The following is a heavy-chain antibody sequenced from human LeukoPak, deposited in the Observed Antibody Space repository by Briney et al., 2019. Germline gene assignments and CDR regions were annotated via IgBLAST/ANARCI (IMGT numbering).Heavy chain of an antibody. CDR2: IYYSGST. CDR3: ARGYERITIFARLFDY. CDR1: GGSISSSSYY. Sequence: SETLSLTCTVSGGSISSSSYYWGWIRQPPGKGLEWLGSIYYSGSTYYNPSLKSRVTISVDTSKNQFSLKLSSVTAADTAVYYCARGYERITIFARLFDYWGQGTLVTVSS. V-gene: IGHV4-39*01. J-gene: IGHJ4*02. D-gene: IGHD3-3*01.